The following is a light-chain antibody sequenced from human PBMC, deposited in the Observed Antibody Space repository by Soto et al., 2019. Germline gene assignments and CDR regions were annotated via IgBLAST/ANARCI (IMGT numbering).Light chain of an antibody. Sequence: EIVLTKSPATLSLSPGERATLSCRASQSVRSYLVCYQQRPGQAPRVVIYDASNRVAGIPARFSGSGSGTDFTLTISSLEPEDFAVYYCQQRSNWPPVTFGPGTKVHIK. J-gene: IGKJ3*01. CDR3: QQRSNWPPVT. V-gene: IGKV3-11*01. CDR2: DAS. CDR1: QSVRSY.